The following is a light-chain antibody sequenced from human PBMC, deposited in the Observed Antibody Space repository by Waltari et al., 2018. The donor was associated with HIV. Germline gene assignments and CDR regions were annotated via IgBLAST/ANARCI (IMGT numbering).Light chain of an antibody. CDR1: ALPQLF. Sequence: FELTQPPSMSVSPGQTARITCSGDALPQLFAYWFQQKSGQAPVLLIFKETERQTGIPARFSGSSSGTVATLTISGVRAEDEADYYCQSSDTSGTYVGGGTK. CDR3: QSSDTSGTY. J-gene: IGLJ2*01. CDR2: KET. V-gene: IGLV3-25*03.